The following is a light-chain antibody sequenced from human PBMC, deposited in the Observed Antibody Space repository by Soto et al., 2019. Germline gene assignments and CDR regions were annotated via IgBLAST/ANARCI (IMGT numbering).Light chain of an antibody. V-gene: IGLV2-14*01. Sequence: QSALTQPASVSGSPGQSITISCTGTGSDVGGSNYVSWYQQYPGKVPKLLIYNVRIRPSGVSNRFSGSKSGNTASLTISVLQAEDEADYFCTSSTSDSLYVFGTGTKVTVL. J-gene: IGLJ1*01. CDR3: TSSTSDSLYV. CDR2: NVR. CDR1: GSDVGGSNY.